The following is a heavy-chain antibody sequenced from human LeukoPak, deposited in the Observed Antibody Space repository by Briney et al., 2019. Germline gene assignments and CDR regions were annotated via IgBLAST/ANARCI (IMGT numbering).Heavy chain of an antibody. CDR3: AREGIAVAGPDY. CDR2: IYTSGST. Sequence: SETLSLTCSVSGGSINSYYWSWIRQPAGKGLEWIGRIYTSGSTNYNPSLKSRVTMSVDTSKNQFSLKLSSVTAADTAVYYCAREGIAVAGPDYWGQGTLVTVSS. J-gene: IGHJ4*02. D-gene: IGHD6-19*01. CDR1: GGSINSYY. V-gene: IGHV4-4*07.